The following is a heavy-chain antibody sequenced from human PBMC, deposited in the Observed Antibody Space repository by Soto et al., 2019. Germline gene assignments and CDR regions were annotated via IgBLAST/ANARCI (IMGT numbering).Heavy chain of an antibody. D-gene: IGHD2-2*01. Sequence: GGSLRLSCAASGFTFSDYYMSWIRQAPGKGLEWVSYISSSGSTIYYADSVKGRFTISRDNAKNSLYLQMNSLRAEDTAVYYCAREGYCSSTSCYASYYYYYMDVWGKGTTVTVSS. V-gene: IGHV3-11*01. J-gene: IGHJ6*03. CDR2: ISSSGSTI. CDR1: GFTFSDYY. CDR3: AREGYCSSTSCYASYYYYYMDV.